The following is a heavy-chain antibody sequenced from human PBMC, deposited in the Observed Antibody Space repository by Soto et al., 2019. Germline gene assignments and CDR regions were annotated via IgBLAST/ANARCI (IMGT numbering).Heavy chain of an antibody. J-gene: IGHJ4*02. V-gene: IGHV3-23*01. CDR1: GFTFSSYA. CDR3: VTTPRFLEWLYDY. CDR2: ISGSGGST. Sequence: GGSLRLSCAASGFTFSSYAMSWVRQAPGKGLEWVSAISGSGGSTYYADSVKGRFTISRDNSKNTLYLQMNSLRAEDTAVYYCVTTPRFLEWLYDYWGQGTLVTVSS. D-gene: IGHD3-3*01.